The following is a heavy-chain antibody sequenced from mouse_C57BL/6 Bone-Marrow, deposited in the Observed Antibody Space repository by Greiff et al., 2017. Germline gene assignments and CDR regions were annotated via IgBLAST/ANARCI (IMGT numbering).Heavy chain of an antibody. CDR2: IDPEDGET. J-gene: IGHJ3*01. CDR1: GFNIKDYY. Sequence: EVMLVESGAELVKPGASVKLSCTASGFNIKDYYMHWVKQRTEQGLEWIGRIDPEDGETKYAPKFQGKATITADTSYNTAYLLLSSLTSEDAAVYCCAPYYSNPFAYWGQGTLVTVSA. V-gene: IGHV14-2*01. D-gene: IGHD2-5*01. CDR3: APYYSNPFAY.